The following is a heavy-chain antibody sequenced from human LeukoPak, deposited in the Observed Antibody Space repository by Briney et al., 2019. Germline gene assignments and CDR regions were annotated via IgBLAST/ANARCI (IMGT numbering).Heavy chain of an antibody. CDR3: ARGSTIFGVVIVPHAYGMDV. CDR1: GDSVRTNNYY. D-gene: IGHD3-3*01. CDR2: IHYSGNT. Sequence: SETLSLTCTVSGDSVRTNNYYWSWIRQPPGEGLEWIVYIHYSGNTNYNTSLKSRVTISVDTSKSQFSLKLSSVTAADTAVYYCARGSTIFGVVIVPHAYGMDVWGQGTTVTVSS. J-gene: IGHJ6*02. V-gene: IGHV4-61*01.